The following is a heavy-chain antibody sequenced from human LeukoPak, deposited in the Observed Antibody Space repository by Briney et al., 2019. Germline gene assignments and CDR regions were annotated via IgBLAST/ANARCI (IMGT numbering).Heavy chain of an antibody. D-gene: IGHD4-17*01. CDR2: ISGSGGSR. V-gene: IGHV3-23*01. J-gene: IGHJ4*02. CDR1: GFTFSSYA. Sequence: GGSLRLSCAASGFTFSSYAMSWVRQATGKGLEWVSAISGSGGSRYYADSVKGRFTISRDNSKNTLYLQMNSLRAEDTAVYYCAKDQQVTTIFTIDYWGQGTLVTVSS. CDR3: AKDQQVTTIFTIDY.